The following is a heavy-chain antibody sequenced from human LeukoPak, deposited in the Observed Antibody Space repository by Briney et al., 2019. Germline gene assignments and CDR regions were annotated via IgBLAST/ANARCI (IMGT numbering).Heavy chain of an antibody. Sequence: GESLKISCKGSGYSFTSYWIGWVRQMPGKGLEWMGIIYPGDSDTRYSPSFQGQVTISADKSISTAYLQWSSLKASDTAMYYCARIYGYNWHHGNDAFDIWGQGTMVTVSS. V-gene: IGHV5-51*01. CDR3: ARIYGYNWHHGNDAFDI. CDR2: IYPGDSDT. D-gene: IGHD1-1*01. J-gene: IGHJ3*02. CDR1: GYSFTSYW.